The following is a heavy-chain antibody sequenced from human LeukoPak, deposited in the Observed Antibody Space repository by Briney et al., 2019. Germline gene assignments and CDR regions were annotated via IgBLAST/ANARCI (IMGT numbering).Heavy chain of an antibody. CDR3: AKDRATSYYYGMDV. CDR2: ISWNSGSI. V-gene: IGHV3-9*01. J-gene: IGHJ6*02. CDR1: GFTFDDYA. D-gene: IGHD1-1*01. Sequence: PGRSLRLSCAASGFTFDDYAMHWVRQAPGKGLEWVSGISWNSGSIGYADSVKGRFTISRDNAKNSLYLQMNSLRAEDTALYYCAKDRATSYYYGMDVWGQGTTVTVSS.